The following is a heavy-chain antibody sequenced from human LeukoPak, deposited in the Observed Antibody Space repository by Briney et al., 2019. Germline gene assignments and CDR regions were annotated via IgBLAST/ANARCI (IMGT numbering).Heavy chain of an antibody. V-gene: IGHV3-53*01. J-gene: IGHJ4*02. CDR1: GLTVRSDY. Sequence: GGSLRLSCAASGLTVRSDYMSWVRQAPGKGLEWVSVMYSGGSIYYADSVKGRFTISKDNAKNTVYLQMNNLRAEDTAVYYCVSFYETYWGRGTLVTVSS. D-gene: IGHD2-2*01. CDR3: VSFYETY. CDR2: MYSGGSI.